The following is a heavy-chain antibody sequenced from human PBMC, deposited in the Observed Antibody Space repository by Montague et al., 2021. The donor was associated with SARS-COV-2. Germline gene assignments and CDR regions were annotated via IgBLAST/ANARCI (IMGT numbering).Heavy chain of an antibody. D-gene: IGHD1-26*01. CDR1: GFTFSSYA. Sequence: SLRLSCAVSGFTFSSYAFHWVRQAPGKGPDWVAVISYDGTNKYYADSVKGRFTISRDNSKNTLYLQMNSLRPDDSAMYYCARDRGEYSGSPHYYFDYWGQGTLVTVSS. J-gene: IGHJ4*02. CDR3: ARDRGEYSGSPHYYFDY. V-gene: IGHV3-30-3*01. CDR2: ISYDGTNK.